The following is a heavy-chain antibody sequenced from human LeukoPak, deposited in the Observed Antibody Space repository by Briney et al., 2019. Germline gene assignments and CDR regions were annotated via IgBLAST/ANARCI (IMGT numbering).Heavy chain of an antibody. Sequence: GGSLRLFCAASGFAFSTYAMRWVRQAPGKGLEWVSTISGSGDDTYYADSVKGRFTISRDNSKNTLYLQMNSLRSGDTAVYYCGKILGGTWFSYFWGQGNLVIVSS. CDR1: GFAFSTYA. D-gene: IGHD7-27*01. CDR3: GKILGGTWFSYF. V-gene: IGHV3-23*01. J-gene: IGHJ4*02. CDR2: ISGSGDDT.